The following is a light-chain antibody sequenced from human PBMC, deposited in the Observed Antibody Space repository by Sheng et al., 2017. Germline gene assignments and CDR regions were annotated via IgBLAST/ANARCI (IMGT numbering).Light chain of an antibody. CDR2: EVS. Sequence: QSALTQPASASGSPGQSVTISCTGTSSDVGGYKYVSWYQQYPGKAPKLMIYEVSRRPSGIPERLSGSSSGNTATLTITGTQAWDEADYYCQAWDSSSWVFGGGTKLTVL. CDR3: QAWDSSSWV. V-gene: IGLV2-8*01. CDR1: SSDVGGYKY. J-gene: IGLJ3*02.